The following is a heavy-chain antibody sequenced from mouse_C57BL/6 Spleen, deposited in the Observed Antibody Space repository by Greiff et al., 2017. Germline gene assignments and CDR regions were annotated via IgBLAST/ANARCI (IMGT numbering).Heavy chain of an antibody. Sequence: QVQLQQSGAELMKPGASVKLSCTATGYTFTGYWIAWVKQRPGHGLEWIGEILPGSGSTNYNEKFKGKATFTADTSSNTAYLQLSSLTTEDSAIYYCVPKSYYGSSYEAMDYWGQGTSVTVSS. CDR1: GYTFTGYW. CDR3: VPKSYYGSSYEAMDY. D-gene: IGHD1-1*01. CDR2: ILPGSGST. V-gene: IGHV1-9*01. J-gene: IGHJ4*01.